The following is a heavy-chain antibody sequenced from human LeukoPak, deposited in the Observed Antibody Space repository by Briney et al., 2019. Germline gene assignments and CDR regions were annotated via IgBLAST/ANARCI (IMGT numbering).Heavy chain of an antibody. CDR3: ARATVGALYDY. Sequence: AAVQVSCQASGYTFTGYDMHWVRPAPGQGLEWMGWINPISGGTNYAQKFQGRVTMTRDTSISTAYMELSRLSSDDTAAYCCARATVGALYDYWGQGTLVTVSS. CDR2: INPISGGT. D-gene: IGHD1-26*01. V-gene: IGHV1-2*02. J-gene: IGHJ4*02. CDR1: GYTFTGYD.